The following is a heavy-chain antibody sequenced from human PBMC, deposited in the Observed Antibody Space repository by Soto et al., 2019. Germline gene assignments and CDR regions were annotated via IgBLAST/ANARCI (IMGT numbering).Heavy chain of an antibody. CDR1: GFTFSSYE. V-gene: IGHV3-48*03. D-gene: IGHD3-10*01. CDR3: ARVPYYYGSGTYYNPHY. J-gene: IGHJ4*02. CDR2: ISDSGGTR. Sequence: EAQLVQSGGDLVQPGGSLRLSCAASGFTFSSYEMVWVRQTPGQGLEWVSDISDSGGTRNYAASVKGRFTISRDNAKNSLYLHMDNLRGEDTAVYYCARVPYYYGSGTYYNPHYWCQGTLVSVSS.